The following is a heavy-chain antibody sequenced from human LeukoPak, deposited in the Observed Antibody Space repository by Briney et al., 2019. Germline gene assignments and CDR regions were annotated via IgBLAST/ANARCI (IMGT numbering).Heavy chain of an antibody. CDR3: AKGNYYDSSAYNWFDP. Sequence: GGSLRLSCAASGFTFSSYSMNWVRQAPGKGLEWVSSISPSGTDISYADSVKGRFTISRDNAKNSLYLQMNSLRAEDTAVYYCAKGNYYDSSAYNWFDPWGQGTLVTVSS. J-gene: IGHJ5*02. V-gene: IGHV3-21*01. D-gene: IGHD3-22*01. CDR2: ISPSGTDI. CDR1: GFTFSSYS.